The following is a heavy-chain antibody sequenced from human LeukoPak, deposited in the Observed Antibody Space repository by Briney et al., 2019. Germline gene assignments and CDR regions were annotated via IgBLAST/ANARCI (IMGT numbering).Heavy chain of an antibody. J-gene: IGHJ6*02. D-gene: IGHD3-16*01. V-gene: IGHV3-23*01. Sequence: GSLRLSCAASGFSFSSYAIHWVRQAPGKGLEWVSAISGSGDSTYYPDAVKGRFTISRDNSKDTLFLQMSNLRAEDTAVYFCARGGGLDVWGQGATVTVSS. CDR2: ISGSGDST. CDR1: GFSFSSYA. CDR3: ARGGGLDV.